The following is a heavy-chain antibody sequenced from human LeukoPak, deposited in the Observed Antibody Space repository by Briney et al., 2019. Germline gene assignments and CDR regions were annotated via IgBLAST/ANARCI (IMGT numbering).Heavy chain of an antibody. CDR1: GFTFGDYD. J-gene: IGHJ3*02. V-gene: IGHV3-13*01. D-gene: IGHD6-19*01. CDR3: ARLYSRGRYANAFDI. Sequence: GSPRLSCAASGFTFGDYDMHWVRQATGKRLEWGSAIRAIGDRFYSGSVKGRFTISRENAKNTLYLEMNSLRVGDTAVYYCARLYSRGRYANAFDIWGQGTVVTVSS. CDR2: IRAIGDR.